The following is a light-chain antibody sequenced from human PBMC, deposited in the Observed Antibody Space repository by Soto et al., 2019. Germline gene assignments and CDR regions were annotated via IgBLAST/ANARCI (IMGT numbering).Light chain of an antibody. CDR3: QQYGGSPPLT. CDR2: GAS. Sequence: ENVLTQSPGTLSLSPGDRATLSCRASQRLSRTYIAWYQQQPGQAPRLLIYGASNRATGIPDRFSGSGSGTDFTLTIRRLEPEDFAVYYCQQYGGSPPLTFGGGTKVEIK. V-gene: IGKV3-20*01. J-gene: IGKJ4*01. CDR1: QRLSRTY.